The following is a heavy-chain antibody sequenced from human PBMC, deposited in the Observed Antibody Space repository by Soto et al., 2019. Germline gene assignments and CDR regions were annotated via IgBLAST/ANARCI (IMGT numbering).Heavy chain of an antibody. CDR1: GISLSDNY. CDR3: ASGKWSLDY. J-gene: IGHJ4*02. CDR2: ISNSDYTT. Sequence: SGGSLRLSCVASGISLSDNYMAWIRQAPGKGLEWLSYISNSDYTTYYTDSVKGRFTISRDNAKNSLYLQLNGLRVEDTAVYYCASGKWSLDYWGQGILVTASS. D-gene: IGHD2-15*01. V-gene: IGHV3-11*01.